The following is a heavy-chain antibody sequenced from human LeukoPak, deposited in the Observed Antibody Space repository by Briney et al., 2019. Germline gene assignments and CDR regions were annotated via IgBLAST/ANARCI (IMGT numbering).Heavy chain of an antibody. D-gene: IGHD3-22*01. CDR1: GGSISSYH. CDR2: IYYSGST. J-gene: IGHJ4*02. Sequence: SETLSLTCTVSGGSISSYHWSWIRQPPGKGLEWIGYIYYSGSTNYNPSLKSRVTISVDTSKNQFSLKLSSVTAADTAVYYCASQGGYYDSSGYYYWDWGQGTLVTVSS. CDR3: ASQGGYYDSSGYYYWD. V-gene: IGHV4-59*08.